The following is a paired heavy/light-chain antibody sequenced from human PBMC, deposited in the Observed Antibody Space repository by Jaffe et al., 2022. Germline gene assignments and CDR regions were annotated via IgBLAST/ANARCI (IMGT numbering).Light chain of an antibody. Sequence: EIVLTQSPATLSLSPGERATLSCRASQSVSSYLAWYQQKPGQAPRLLIYDASNRATGIPARFSGSGSGTDFTLTISSLEPEDFAVYYCQQRSDWPPFTFGPGTKVDIK. J-gene: IGKJ3*01. CDR1: QSVSSY. CDR2: DAS. CDR3: QQRSDWPPFT. V-gene: IGKV3-11*01.
Heavy chain of an antibody. V-gene: IGHV3-30*18. CDR2: ISYDGRNE. J-gene: IGHJ4*02. Sequence: QVQLVESGGGVVQPGRSLRLSCAASGFTFSSHGMHWVRQTPGKGLEWVAVISYDGRNEYYADSVKGRFTISRDNSKNTLFLQMNSLRTEDTAVYFCAKESRLGAVTGYFDYWGQGTLVTVSS. CDR3: AKESRLGAVTGYFDY. CDR1: GFTFSSHG. D-gene: IGHD3-9*01.